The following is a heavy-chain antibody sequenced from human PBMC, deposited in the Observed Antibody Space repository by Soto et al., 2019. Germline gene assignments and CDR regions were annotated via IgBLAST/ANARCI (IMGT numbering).Heavy chain of an antibody. Sequence: QVQLQQWGAGLLKPSETLSLTCAVYGGSFSGYYWSWIRQPPGKGLEWIGEINHSGSTNYNPSLKSRVTISVDTSKNQFSLKLSSVTAADTAVYYCARGQYGPVFDYWGQGTLVTVSS. D-gene: IGHD4-17*01. CDR3: ARGQYGPVFDY. J-gene: IGHJ4*02. CDR2: INHSGST. CDR1: GGSFSGYY. V-gene: IGHV4-34*01.